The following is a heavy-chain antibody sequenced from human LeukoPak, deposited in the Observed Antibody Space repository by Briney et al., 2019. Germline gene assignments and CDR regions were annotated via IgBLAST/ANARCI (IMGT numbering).Heavy chain of an antibody. Sequence: GGSLRLSCAASGSTFTSYWMSWVRQAPGKGLEWVANIKQDGSEKYYVDSVKGRFTISRDNAKNSLYLQMNSLRDEDTAVYYCARYNGQQLAFDYWGQGTLVTVSS. V-gene: IGHV3-7*04. CDR2: IKQDGSEK. CDR1: GSTFTSYW. J-gene: IGHJ4*02. D-gene: IGHD6-13*01. CDR3: ARYNGQQLAFDY.